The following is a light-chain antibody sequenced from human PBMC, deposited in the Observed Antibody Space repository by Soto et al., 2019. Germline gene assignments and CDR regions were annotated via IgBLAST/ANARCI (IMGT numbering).Light chain of an antibody. V-gene: IGKV3-15*01. CDR3: QQYYHRWT. CDR1: QSVGSN. CDR2: GAS. J-gene: IGKJ1*01. Sequence: EIVMTQSPATLSVSPGERVTLSCRARQSVGSNIAWYQQKPGQGPKLLIYGASTRAAGIPARFSGSVSGTEFTLTISSLQSEDFEVYFWQQYYHRWTFGPGTKVDIK.